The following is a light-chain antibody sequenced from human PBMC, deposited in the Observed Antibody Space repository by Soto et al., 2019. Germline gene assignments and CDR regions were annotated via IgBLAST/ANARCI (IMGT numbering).Light chain of an antibody. CDR1: QSVSSN. V-gene: IGKV3-15*01. CDR2: GAS. CDR3: QQRTDRPPWT. J-gene: IGKJ1*01. Sequence: EIVMTQSPATLSMSPGERATXXXXXSQSVSSNLAWFQQKPGQAPRLLIYGASTRATGLPARFSGSGSGTEFTLTISSLQSEDFAVYYCQQRTDRPPWTFGQGTKVDIK.